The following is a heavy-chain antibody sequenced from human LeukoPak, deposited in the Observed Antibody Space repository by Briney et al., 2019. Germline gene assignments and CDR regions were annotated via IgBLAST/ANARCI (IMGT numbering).Heavy chain of an antibody. CDR3: ARGNLVVVPAAQRAYSYMDV. V-gene: IGHV4-34*01. CDR1: GGSYGGSFSGYH. D-gene: IGHD2-2*01. CDR2: IIHSGGT. J-gene: IGHJ6*03. Sequence: SETLSLTCAVYGGSYGGSFSGYHWNWIRQPPGKGLEWIGEIIHSGGTSYNPSLKSRVTISVDTSKNQFSLKLSSVTAADTAVYYCARGNLVVVPAAQRAYSYMDVWGNGTTVTVSS.